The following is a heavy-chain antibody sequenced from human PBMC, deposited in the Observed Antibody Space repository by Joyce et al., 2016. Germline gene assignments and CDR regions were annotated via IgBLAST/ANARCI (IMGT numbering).Heavy chain of an antibody. Sequence: EVQLVESGGGLVKPGGSLRLSCAASGFTFSSYSMSWVRQGPGKGLEWVSYLSSSSSYIRYTDSVKGRFTISRDNAKNSLYLLMNSLRVEDTAVYYCARSSYTNGIFDYWGQGTLVTVSS. D-gene: IGHD2-8*01. CDR1: GFTFSSYS. V-gene: IGHV3-21*01. J-gene: IGHJ4*02. CDR2: LSSSSSYI. CDR3: ARSSYTNGIFDY.